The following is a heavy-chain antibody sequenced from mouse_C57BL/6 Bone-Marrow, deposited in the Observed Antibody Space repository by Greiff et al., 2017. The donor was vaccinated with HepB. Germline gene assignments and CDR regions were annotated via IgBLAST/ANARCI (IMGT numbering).Heavy chain of an antibody. Sequence: QVQLQQSGAELARPGASVKLSCKASGYTFTSYGISWVKQRTGQGLEWIGEIYPRSGNTYYNEKFKGKATLTADKSSSTAYMELRSLTSEDSAVYLCASPLDHGLCSLLFAYGGKGTLVTVCA. CDR1: GYTFTSYG. D-gene: IGHD3-1*01. V-gene: IGHV1-81*01. CDR2: IYPRSGNT. CDR3: ASPLDHGLCSLLFAY. J-gene: IGHJ3*01.